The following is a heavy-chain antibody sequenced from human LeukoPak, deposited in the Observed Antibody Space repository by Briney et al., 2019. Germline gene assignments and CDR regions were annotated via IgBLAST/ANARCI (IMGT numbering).Heavy chain of an antibody. J-gene: IGHJ6*03. Sequence: KTGGSLRLSCAASGFSFSNYNMNWARQAPGKGLEWVSSITSSGSYIYYADSVKGRFTISRDNAENSLYLQMNSLRAEDTAVYYCARDPYSGSYGGYYYYYMDVWDKGTTVTVSS. D-gene: IGHD1-26*01. V-gene: IGHV3-21*01. CDR2: ITSSGSYI. CDR3: ARDPYSGSYGGYYYYYMDV. CDR1: GFSFSNYN.